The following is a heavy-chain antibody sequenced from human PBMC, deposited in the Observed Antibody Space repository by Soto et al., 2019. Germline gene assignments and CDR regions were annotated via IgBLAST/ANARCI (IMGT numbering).Heavy chain of an antibody. V-gene: IGHV4-59*01. CDR3: ARGYCSSTICYIWDNWFDP. J-gene: IGHJ5*02. D-gene: IGHD2-2*02. Sequence: SETLSLTCTVSGGSISSYYLSWIRQPPGKGLEWIGYIYYSGRTNYNPSLKSRVTISVDTSKNQFSLKLSSVTAADTAVYYCARGYCSSTICYIWDNWFDPWGQGTLVTVSS. CDR2: IYYSGRT. CDR1: GGSISSYY.